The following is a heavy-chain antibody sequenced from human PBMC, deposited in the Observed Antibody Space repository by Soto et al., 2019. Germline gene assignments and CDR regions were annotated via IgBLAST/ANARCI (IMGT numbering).Heavy chain of an antibody. V-gene: IGHV1-8*01. Sequence: QVQLVQSGAEVKKPGASVKVSCKASGNTFTNYDINWVRQATGQGLEYLGWMNPNSGDTAYVQKFQGRVTMTWDTXXXXXXXXXXXXXXXXXXXXXXXXXXXXXXXSXWFDPWGQGTLVTVSS. J-gene: IGHJ5*02. CDR2: MNPNSGDT. CDR3: XXXXXXXXXSXWFDP. CDR1: GNTFTNYD.